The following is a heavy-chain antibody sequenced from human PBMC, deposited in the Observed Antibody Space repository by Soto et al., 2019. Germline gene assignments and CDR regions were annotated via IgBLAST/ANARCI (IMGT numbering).Heavy chain of an antibody. V-gene: IGHV3-11*01. J-gene: IGHJ2*01. CDR1: GFTFSDYY. CDR2: ISSSGSTI. CDR3: ARDRLVVPFASVPLGYFDL. D-gene: IGHD2-2*01. Sequence: GGSLRLSCAASGFTFSDYYMSWIRQAPGKGLEWVSYISSSGSTIYYADSVKGRFTISRDNAKNSLYLQMNSLRAEDTAVYYCARDRLVVPFASVPLGYFDLWGRGILVTVSS.